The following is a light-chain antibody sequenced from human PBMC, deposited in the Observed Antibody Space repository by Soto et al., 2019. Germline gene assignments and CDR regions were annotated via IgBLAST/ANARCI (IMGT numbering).Light chain of an antibody. J-gene: IGKJ1*01. CDR3: QQYDTFWT. CDR2: KAS. Sequence: IQVTQFPSSLSASVGDRVTITCRASQNINNWLAWYQFKPGKAPRLLIYKASTLETGVPSRFSGSGSGTEFTLTISGLQPDDFATYYCQQYDTFWTFGQGTKVDIK. V-gene: IGKV1-5*03. CDR1: QNINNW.